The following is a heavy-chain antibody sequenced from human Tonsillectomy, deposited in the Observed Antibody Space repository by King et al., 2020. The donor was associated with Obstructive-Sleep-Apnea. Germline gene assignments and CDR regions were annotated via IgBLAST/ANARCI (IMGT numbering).Heavy chain of an antibody. J-gene: IGHJ1*01. CDR1: GVSFSNYA. V-gene: IGHV3-23*04. Sequence: VQLVESGGGLLQPGGSLRLSCAASGVSFSNYAMNWVRPAPGKGLDWVSAISGSGGSTYYSDSVKVRFTISRDNSKNTLYLQTNSLRAEETAVYFCAKDLAEQYFQHWGQGTLVTVSS. CDR2: ISGSGGST. CDR3: AKDLAEQYFQH.